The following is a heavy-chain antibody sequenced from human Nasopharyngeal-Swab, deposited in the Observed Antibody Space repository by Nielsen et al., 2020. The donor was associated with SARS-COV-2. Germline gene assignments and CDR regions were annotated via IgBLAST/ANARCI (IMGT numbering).Heavy chain of an antibody. Sequence: GGSLRLSCAASGFTFSSYEMNWVRKAQGKGLEWVSYISSSGSTIYYADSVKGRFTISRDNAKNSLYLQMNSLRAEDTAVYYCARDKPTTDDAFDIWGQGTMVTVSS. V-gene: IGHV3-48*03. CDR1: GFTFSSYE. CDR3: ARDKPTTDDAFDI. J-gene: IGHJ3*02. CDR2: ISSSGSTI. D-gene: IGHD1-26*01.